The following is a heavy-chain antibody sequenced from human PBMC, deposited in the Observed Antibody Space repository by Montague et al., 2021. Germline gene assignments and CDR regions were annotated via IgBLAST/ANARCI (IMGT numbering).Heavy chain of an antibody. D-gene: IGHD1-26*01. Sequence: RETLSLTCTVSGDSISGKYFWSWVRQPLGKGLEWIGEIYHGTTSYSPSLKGRLTVSMDTSKNQFSLKLSSVTAADTAIYYCAVGSESAWELLHHWGQGILVTVSS. J-gene: IGHJ5*02. CDR3: AVGSESAWELLHH. CDR1: GDSISGKYF. V-gene: IGHV4-4*03. CDR2: IYHGTT.